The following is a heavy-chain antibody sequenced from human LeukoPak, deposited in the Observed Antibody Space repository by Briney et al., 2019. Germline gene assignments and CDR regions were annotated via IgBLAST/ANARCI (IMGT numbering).Heavy chain of an antibody. CDR2: IYTSGST. CDR1: GGSISSYY. D-gene: IGHD3-3*01. J-gene: IGHJ5*02. Sequence: PSGTLSLTCTVSGGSISSYYWSWIRQPAGKGLEWIGRIYTSGSTNYNPSLKSRVTMSVDTSKNQFSLKLSSVTAADTAVYYCARDYPSDYDFWSGYFEGNWFDPWGQGTLVTVSS. V-gene: IGHV4-4*07. CDR3: ARDYPSDYDFWSGYFEGNWFDP.